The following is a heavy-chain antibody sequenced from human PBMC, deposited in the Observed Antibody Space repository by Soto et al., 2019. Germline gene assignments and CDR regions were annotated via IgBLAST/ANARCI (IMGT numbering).Heavy chain of an antibody. CDR3: GSGPSTTWIDN. V-gene: IGHV4-39*01. Sequence: QLRVQESGPGQVKPSATLSLTCTVSGGSITSHHYYWGWVRQPPGNGLEWIGSIYSGGNTYYNPSLRSRVTIIVDTAENQISLKLSSVTATDTAMYYCGSGPSTTWIDNWGLGTQVSVSS. D-gene: IGHD2-2*01. CDR2: IYSGGNT. CDR1: GGSITSHHYY. J-gene: IGHJ4*02.